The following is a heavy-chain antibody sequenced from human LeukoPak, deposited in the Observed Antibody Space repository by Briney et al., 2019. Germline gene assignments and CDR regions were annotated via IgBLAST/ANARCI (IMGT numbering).Heavy chain of an antibody. V-gene: IGHV2-5*02. Sequence: SGPTLVNPTQTLTLTCTFSGFSLSTSGVGVGWIRQSPGKALEWLALIYWDDDKRYSPSLKSRLTITKDTSKNQVVLTMTNMDPVDTATYYCAHSRPVYDSSGYYRAYYFDYWGQGTLVTVSS. CDR1: GFSLSTSGVG. J-gene: IGHJ4*02. CDR2: IYWDDDK. D-gene: IGHD3-22*01. CDR3: AHSRPVYDSSGYYRAYYFDY.